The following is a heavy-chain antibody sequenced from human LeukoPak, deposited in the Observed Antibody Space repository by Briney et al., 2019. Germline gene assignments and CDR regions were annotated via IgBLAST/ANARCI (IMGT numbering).Heavy chain of an antibody. CDR3: ARGSRGYSGPIDY. D-gene: IGHD5-12*01. J-gene: IGHJ4*02. Sequence: SQTLSLTCAVSGGSISSGGYSWSWIRQPPGKGLEWIGYIYRSGSTYYNPSLKSRVTISVDRSKNQFSLKLSSVTAADTAVYYCARGSRGYSGPIDYWGQGTLVTVSS. V-gene: IGHV4-30-2*01. CDR1: GGSISSGGYS. CDR2: IYRSGST.